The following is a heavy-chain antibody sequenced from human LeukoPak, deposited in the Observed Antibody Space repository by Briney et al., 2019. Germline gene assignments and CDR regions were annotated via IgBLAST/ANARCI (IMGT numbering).Heavy chain of an antibody. CDR3: ARASTVTLYLPGY. CDR1: GFTVSSNY. Sequence: PGGSLRLSCAASGFTVSSNYMSWFRQAPGKGLEWVGFIRSKAYGGTTEYAASVKGRFTISRDDSKSIAYLQMNSLKTEDTAVYYCARASTVTLYLPGYWGQGTLVTVSS. J-gene: IGHJ1*01. D-gene: IGHD5-24*01. CDR2: IRSKAYGGTT. V-gene: IGHV3-49*03.